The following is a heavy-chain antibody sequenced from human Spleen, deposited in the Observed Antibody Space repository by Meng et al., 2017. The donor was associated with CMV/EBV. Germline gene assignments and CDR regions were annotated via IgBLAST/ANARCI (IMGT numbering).Heavy chain of an antibody. CDR3: ARDGGNYYDSSGYRGGYDY. V-gene: IGHV3-66*01. CDR1: FTVIITS. J-gene: IGHJ4*02. CDR2: ISSGGSK. D-gene: IGHD3-22*01. Sequence: FTVIITSMSWVRTAPGKGLEWVSGISSGGSKYYADSVKGRFTVSRDNSKNTLYLQMNSLRAEDTAVYYCARDGGNYYDSSGYRGGYDYWGQGTLVTVSS.